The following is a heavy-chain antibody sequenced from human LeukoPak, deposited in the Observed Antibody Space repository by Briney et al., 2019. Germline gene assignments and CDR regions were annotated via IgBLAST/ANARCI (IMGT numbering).Heavy chain of an antibody. J-gene: IGHJ4*02. CDR3: SRSGTYDKPGDY. CDR2: IYHSGST. D-gene: IGHD1-26*01. V-gene: IGHV4-30-2*01. CDR1: GASISSGGYY. Sequence: PSETLSLTRTVSGASISSGGYYWSWIRQPPGKGLEWIGYIYHSGSTYYSPSLKSRVTISVDGAKNHFSLNLTSVTAADTAVYYCSRSGTYDKPGDYWGQGILVTVSS.